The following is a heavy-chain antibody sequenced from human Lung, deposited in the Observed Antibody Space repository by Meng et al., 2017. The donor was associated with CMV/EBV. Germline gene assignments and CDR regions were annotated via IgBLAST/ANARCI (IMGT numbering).Heavy chain of an antibody. CDR3: ARDSGLLPDY. CDR2: ISSTSNFI. J-gene: IGHJ4*02. V-gene: IGHV3-11*05. Sequence: VQRVESGGCLVQPGGSLRLSCAGSGFTFRDYYMSWVRQAPGKGLEWVSYISSTSNFINYADSVRGRFTISRDNARSSVYLQMNSLRAEDTAVYYCARDSGLLPDYWGQGILVTVSS. D-gene: IGHD1-26*01. CDR1: GFTFRDYY.